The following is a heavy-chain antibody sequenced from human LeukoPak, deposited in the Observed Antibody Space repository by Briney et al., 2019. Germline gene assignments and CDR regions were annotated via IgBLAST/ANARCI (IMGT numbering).Heavy chain of an antibody. CDR2: IYSGGRT. CDR3: VTAPYGDYYYSMDV. Sequence: GGSLRLSCAASGFTVSSNYMSWVRQAPGKGLEWVSVIYSGGRTYYGDAVKGRFTFSRDNSKNTLYLQMNSLRGEDTAVYYCVTAPYGDYYYSMDVWGKGTTVTISS. V-gene: IGHV3-53*01. CDR1: GFTVSSNY. J-gene: IGHJ6*03. D-gene: IGHD4-17*01.